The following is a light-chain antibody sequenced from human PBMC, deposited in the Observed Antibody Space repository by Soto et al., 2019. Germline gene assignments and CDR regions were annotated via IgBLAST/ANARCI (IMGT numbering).Light chain of an antibody. V-gene: IGLV2-8*01. Sequence: QSALTHPPSASGSPGQSVTISCTGTSSDVGGYDYASWYQQHPGKAPKLMIYEVTIRPSGVSDRFSGSKSGNTASLTVSGLQAEDEADYYCSSYTGGNPSYVFGTGTKVTVL. J-gene: IGLJ1*01. CDR3: SSYTGGNPSYV. CDR2: EVT. CDR1: SSDVGGYDY.